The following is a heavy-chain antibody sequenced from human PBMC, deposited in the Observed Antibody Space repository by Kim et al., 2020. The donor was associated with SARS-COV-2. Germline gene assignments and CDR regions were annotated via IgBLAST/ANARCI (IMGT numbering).Heavy chain of an antibody. J-gene: IGHJ4*02. Sequence: SETLSLTCTVSGGSFSRDYWSWIRQPPGKGLEWIGSIYYSGSTNYNPSLKSRVTISVDTSKNQFSLKVSSVTAADTAMYYCAGSVRGVVPPDYWGQGTLV. D-gene: IGHD3-10*01. CDR3: AGSVRGVVPPDY. CDR1: GGSFSRDY. V-gene: IGHV4-59*01. CDR2: IYYSGST.